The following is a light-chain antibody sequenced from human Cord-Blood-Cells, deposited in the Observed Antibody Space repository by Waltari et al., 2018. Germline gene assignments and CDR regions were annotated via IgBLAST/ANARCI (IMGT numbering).Light chain of an antibody. CDR3: CSYAGSYTWV. Sequence: QSALTQPRSVSGSPAQSVTIPCTGTSSDVGGYNYVSWYQQHPGKAPKLMIYDVSKRPSGVPDRFSGSKSGNTASLTISGLQAEDEADYYCCSYAGSYTWVFGGGTKLTVL. V-gene: IGLV2-11*01. CDR1: SSDVGGYNY. CDR2: DVS. J-gene: IGLJ3*02.